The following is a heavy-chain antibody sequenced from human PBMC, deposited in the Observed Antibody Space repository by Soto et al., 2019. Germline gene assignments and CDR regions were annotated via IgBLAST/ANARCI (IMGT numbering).Heavy chain of an antibody. Sequence: GGSLRLSCAASGFTFSSYWMSWVRQAPGKGLEWVANIKQDGSEKYYVDSVKGRFTISRDNAKNSLYLQMSSLRAEDTAVYYCARDRTEDAFDIWGQGTLVTVSS. J-gene: IGHJ3*02. V-gene: IGHV3-7*01. D-gene: IGHD1-1*01. CDR2: IKQDGSEK. CDR3: ARDRTEDAFDI. CDR1: GFTFSSYW.